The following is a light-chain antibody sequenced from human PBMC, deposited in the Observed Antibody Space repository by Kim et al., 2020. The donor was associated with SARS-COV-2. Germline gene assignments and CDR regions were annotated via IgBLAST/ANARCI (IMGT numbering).Light chain of an antibody. J-gene: IGKJ1*01. V-gene: IGKV1-5*01. CDR2: DAS. CDR3: QQYNTYWT. Sequence: AAPVGGVVAITWRAEQSIRSWFGWYQRKPGQDPKLLIYDASSLERGVPSRFVGSGSGTEFTLTITSLQPDDFATYYCQQYNTYWTFGQGTKVDIK. CDR1: QSIRSW.